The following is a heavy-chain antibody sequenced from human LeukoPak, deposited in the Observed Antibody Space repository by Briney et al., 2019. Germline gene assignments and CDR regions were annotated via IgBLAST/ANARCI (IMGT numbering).Heavy chain of an antibody. CDR2: INHSGST. CDR3: ARGGPAALGPVDL. J-gene: IGHJ2*01. CDR1: GGSFSGYY. D-gene: IGHD6-25*01. Sequence: PSETLSLTCAVYGGSFSGYYWSWIRQPPGKGLEWIGEINHSGSTNYNPSLKSRVTISVDTSKNQFSLKLSAVTAADTAVYYCARGGPAALGPVDLWGRGTLVSVSS. V-gene: IGHV4-34*01.